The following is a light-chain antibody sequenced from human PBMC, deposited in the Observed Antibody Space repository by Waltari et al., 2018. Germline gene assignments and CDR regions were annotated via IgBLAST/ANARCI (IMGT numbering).Light chain of an antibody. V-gene: IGKV1-NL1*01. J-gene: IGKJ2*01. CDR3: QQYYSTRMYT. CDR1: QDIRDS. CDR2: GAS. Sequence: GYRVTITCRASQDIRDSLAWYQNKPGTAPKLLLYGASRLESVVPSRFSGSADGTEYTLTIGNLQPEDFATYFCQQYYSTRMYTFGQGTKLEI.